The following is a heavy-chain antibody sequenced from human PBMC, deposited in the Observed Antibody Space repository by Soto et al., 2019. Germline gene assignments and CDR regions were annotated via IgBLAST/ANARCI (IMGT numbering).Heavy chain of an antibody. CDR1: GYSFTSYW. CDR3: ARPNKVTTTVTGGYYYGMDV. V-gene: IGHV5-51*01. Sequence: GESLKISCKGSGYSFTSYWIGWVRQMPGKGLEWMGIIYPGDSDTRYSPSFQGQVTISADKSISTAYLQWNSLKASDTAMYYWARPNKVTTTVTGGYYYGMDVWGQGTTVTVSS. D-gene: IGHD4-17*01. J-gene: IGHJ6*02. CDR2: IYPGDSDT.